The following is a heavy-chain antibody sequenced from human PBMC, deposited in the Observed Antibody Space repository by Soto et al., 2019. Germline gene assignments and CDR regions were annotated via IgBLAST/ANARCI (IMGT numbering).Heavy chain of an antibody. D-gene: IGHD1-26*01. V-gene: IGHV1-69*01. CDR2: IIPIFDTP. CDR1: GGTFTKYA. CDR3: ARGPLSLYSADFR. Sequence: QVQLVQSGAEVKKPGSAVKVSCKASGGTFTKYAMNWVRQAPGQGPEWMGGIIPIFDTPRYAQRFQGRVTITLDESTNTAYMDLSRLTFEDTAIYYCARGPLSLYSADFRWGQGTLVTVSS. J-gene: IGHJ4*02.